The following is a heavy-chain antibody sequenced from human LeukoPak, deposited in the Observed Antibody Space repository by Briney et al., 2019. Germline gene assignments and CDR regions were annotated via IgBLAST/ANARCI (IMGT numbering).Heavy chain of an antibody. CDR3: TRDDEGIQATMNY. J-gene: IGHJ4*02. V-gene: IGHV3-49*04. Sequence: GGSLRLSCTASGFTFGDYAMSWVRQAPGKGLEWVGFIRSKAYGGTTEYAASVKGRFTISRDDSKSIAYLQMNSLKTEDTAVHYCTRDDEGIQATMNYWGQGTLVTVPS. CDR2: IRSKAYGGTT. CDR1: GFTFGDYA. D-gene: IGHD5-24*01.